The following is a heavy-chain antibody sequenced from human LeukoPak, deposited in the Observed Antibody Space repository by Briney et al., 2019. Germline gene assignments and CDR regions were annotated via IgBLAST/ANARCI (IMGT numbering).Heavy chain of an antibody. V-gene: IGHV4-39*01. Sequence: SETLSLTCTVPGGSISSSNYYWGWIRQPPGKGLEWIGSIYYSGSTYYNPSLKSRVTISVDTSKNQFSLKLSSVTAADTAIFYCARLPDYSYYYMDVWGKGTTVTISS. CDR2: IYYSGST. CDR1: GGSISSSNYY. J-gene: IGHJ6*03. CDR3: ARLPDYSYYYMDV.